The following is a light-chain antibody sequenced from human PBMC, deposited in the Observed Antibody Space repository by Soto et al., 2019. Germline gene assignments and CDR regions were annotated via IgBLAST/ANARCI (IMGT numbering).Light chain of an antibody. Sequence: EIVLTQSPATLSLSPGERATLSCRASQSVSRYLAWYQQKPGQAPRLLIYDASSRATGIPARFSGSGSGTDFTLTISRLEPEDFAVYYCQQYGSSPRTFGQGTKVDIK. J-gene: IGKJ1*01. V-gene: IGKV3-20*01. CDR2: DAS. CDR3: QQYGSSPRT. CDR1: QSVSRY.